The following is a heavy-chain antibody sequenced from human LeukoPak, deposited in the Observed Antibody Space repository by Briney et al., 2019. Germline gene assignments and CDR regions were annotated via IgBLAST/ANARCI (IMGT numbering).Heavy chain of an antibody. J-gene: IGHJ4*02. CDR2: INPNGGST. CDR1: GYTFTSYY. V-gene: IGHV1-46*01. D-gene: IGHD6-13*01. Sequence: ASVKVSCKASGYTFTSYYLHWVRQAPGQGLEWLGLINPNGGSTNYAQKFQGRVTMTRDTSTSTVYMELSSLRSEDTAVYYCARAAYSSSWLTTSNDYWGQGTLVTVSS. CDR3: ARAAYSSSWLTTSNDY.